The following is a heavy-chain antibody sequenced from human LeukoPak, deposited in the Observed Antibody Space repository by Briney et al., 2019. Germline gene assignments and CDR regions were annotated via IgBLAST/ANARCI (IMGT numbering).Heavy chain of an antibody. Sequence: GASVKVSCKASGYTFTGYYMHWVRQAPGQGLEWMGWINPNSGGTNYAQKFQGRVTMTRDTSISTAYMELSRLRSDDTAVYYCARATVTTIYYYYMDVWGKGTTVTVSS. CDR1: GYTFTGYY. J-gene: IGHJ6*03. CDR2: INPNSGGT. V-gene: IGHV1-2*02. CDR3: ARATVTTIYYYYMDV. D-gene: IGHD4-17*01.